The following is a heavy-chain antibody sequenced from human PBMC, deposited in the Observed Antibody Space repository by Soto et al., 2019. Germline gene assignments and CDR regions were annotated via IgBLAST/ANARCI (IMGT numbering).Heavy chain of an antibody. J-gene: IGHJ4*02. CDR2: IDSDGNTT. CDR1: GFTFSSYW. Sequence: GGSLRLACAASGFTFSSYWMHWVRQVPGKGLVWVSHIDSDGNTTTYADSVKGRFTISRDNAKNTVYLQMNSLRAEDTAVYYCVRDDVGVGIDYWGLGTLVTVSS. CDR3: VRDDVGVGIDY. D-gene: IGHD1-26*01. V-gene: IGHV3-74*03.